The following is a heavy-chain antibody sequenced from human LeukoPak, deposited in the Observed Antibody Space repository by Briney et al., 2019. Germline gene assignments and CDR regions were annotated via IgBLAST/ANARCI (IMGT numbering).Heavy chain of an antibody. CDR3: AKEIGYSSSWYVRWDPFC. CDR1: GFTFSSYA. CDR2: TIGSGGST. D-gene: IGHD6-13*01. J-gene: IGHJ4*02. Sequence: GGSLSLSCAASGFTFSSYAMSWVRQAPGKGLEWVSATIGSGGSTYYADSVKGRFTISRDNSKNTLYLQMNSLRAEDTAVYYCAKEIGYSSSWYVRWDPFCWGQGTLVTVSS. V-gene: IGHV3-23*01.